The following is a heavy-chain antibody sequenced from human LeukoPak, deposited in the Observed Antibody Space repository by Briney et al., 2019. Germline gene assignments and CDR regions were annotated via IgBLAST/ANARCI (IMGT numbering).Heavy chain of an antibody. Sequence: SGTLSLTCAVSGGSLSSSNWWSWVRQPPGKGLEWIGEIYHSGSTNYNPSLKSRVTISVDKSKNQFSLKLSSVTAADTAVYYCARDRGYDSSGADAFDIWGQGTMVTVSS. CDR1: GGSLSSSNW. CDR2: IYHSGST. J-gene: IGHJ3*02. D-gene: IGHD3-22*01. CDR3: ARDRGYDSSGADAFDI. V-gene: IGHV4-4*02.